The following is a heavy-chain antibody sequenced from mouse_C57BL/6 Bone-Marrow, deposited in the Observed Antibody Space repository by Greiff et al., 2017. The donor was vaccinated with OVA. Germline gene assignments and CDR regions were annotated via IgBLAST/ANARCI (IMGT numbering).Heavy chain of an antibody. CDR3: ARSHYYGSSGDY. J-gene: IGHJ2*01. CDR1: GYTFTDYY. CDR2: IGPGSGST. V-gene: IGHV1-77*01. D-gene: IGHD1-1*01. Sequence: QVQLKQSGAELVKPGASVKISCKASGYTFTDYYINWVKQRPGQGLEWIGKIGPGSGSTYYTETFKGPATMTADKSSSTANMQLSSLTSEDSAVYFCARSHYYGSSGDYWGQGTTLTVSS.